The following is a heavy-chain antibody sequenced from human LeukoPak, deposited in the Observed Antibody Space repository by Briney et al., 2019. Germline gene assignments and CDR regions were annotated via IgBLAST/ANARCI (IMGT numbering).Heavy chain of an antibody. Sequence: SETLSLTCAVSGGSISSSNWWSWVRQPPGKGLEWIGEIYHSGSTNYNPSLKRRVTISVDKSKNQFSLKLSSVTAADTAVYYCARRGYSYGYGYWGQGTLVTVSS. CDR2: IYHSGST. D-gene: IGHD5-18*01. J-gene: IGHJ4*02. V-gene: IGHV4-4*02. CDR3: ARRGYSYGYGY. CDR1: GGSISSSNW.